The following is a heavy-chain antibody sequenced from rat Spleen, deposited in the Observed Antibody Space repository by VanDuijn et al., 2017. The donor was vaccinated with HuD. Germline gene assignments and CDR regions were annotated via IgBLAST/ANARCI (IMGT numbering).Heavy chain of an antibody. J-gene: IGHJ2*01. V-gene: IGHV5-25*01. CDR1: GFTFNNYY. D-gene: IGHD1-9*01. CDR2: ISTGGGNT. CDR3: ARRHYGYTDYFDY. Sequence: EVHLVESGGDLVQPGGSLKLSCAASGFTFNNYYMAWVRQAPTKGLEWVASISTGGGNTYYRDSVKGRFTISRDNAKSTLYLQMDSLRSEDTATYYCARRHYGYTDYFDYWGQGVMVTVSS.